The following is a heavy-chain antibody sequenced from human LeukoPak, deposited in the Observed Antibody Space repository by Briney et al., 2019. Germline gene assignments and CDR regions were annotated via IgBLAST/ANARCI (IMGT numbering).Heavy chain of an antibody. CDR3: ARDRVGAPIQL. CDR1: GFTFTDYY. D-gene: IGHD5-18*01. J-gene: IGHJ4*02. V-gene: IGHV3-11*01. Sequence: GGSLRLTCAASGFTFTDYYMSWIRQAPGKGLEWVSYISSSGSTIYYADSVKGRFTISRDNAKNSLYLQMNSLRAEDTAVYYCARDRVGAPIQLWCQGTLVTVSS. CDR2: ISSSGSTI.